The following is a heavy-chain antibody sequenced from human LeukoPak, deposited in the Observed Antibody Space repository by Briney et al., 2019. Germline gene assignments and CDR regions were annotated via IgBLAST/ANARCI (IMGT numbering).Heavy chain of an antibody. D-gene: IGHD3-22*01. CDR2: IYHSGST. CDR1: GGSISSYY. Sequence: SETLSLTCTVSGGSISSYYWSWVRQPPGKGLEWIGYIYHSGSTYYNPSLKSRVTISVDRSKNQFSLKLSSVTAADTAVYYCARDRGTYYYDSSGHGSYWGQGTLVTVSS. CDR3: ARDRGTYYYDSSGHGSY. V-gene: IGHV4-59*12. J-gene: IGHJ4*02.